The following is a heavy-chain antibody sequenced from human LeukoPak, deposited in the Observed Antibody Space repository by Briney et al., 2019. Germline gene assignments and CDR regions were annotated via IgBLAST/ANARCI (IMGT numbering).Heavy chain of an antibody. J-gene: IGHJ3*02. D-gene: IGHD2-21*02. Sequence: KPGGSLRLSCAASGFTFSSYSMNWVRQAPGKGLEWVSSISSSSSYIYYADSVKGRFTISRDNAKNSLYLQMNSLRAEDTAVYYCARRAGGDFYDAFDIWGQGTMVTVSS. CDR2: ISSSSSYI. CDR1: GFTFSSYS. V-gene: IGHV3-21*01. CDR3: ARRAGGDFYDAFDI.